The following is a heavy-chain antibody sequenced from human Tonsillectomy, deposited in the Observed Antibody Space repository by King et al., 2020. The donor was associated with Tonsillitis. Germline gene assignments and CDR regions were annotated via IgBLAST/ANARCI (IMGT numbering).Heavy chain of an antibody. Sequence: VQLVESGGGVVQPGRSLRLSCAASGFTFSSYAMHWVRQAPGKGLEWVAVISYDGSNKYYADSVNGRFTISRDNSKNTLYLQMNSLRAEDTAVYYCARGFYDFWSGYPYWGQGTLVTVSS. CDR3: ARGFYDFWSGYPY. V-gene: IGHV3-30*01. CDR2: ISYDGSNK. D-gene: IGHD3-3*01. J-gene: IGHJ4*02. CDR1: GFTFSSYA.